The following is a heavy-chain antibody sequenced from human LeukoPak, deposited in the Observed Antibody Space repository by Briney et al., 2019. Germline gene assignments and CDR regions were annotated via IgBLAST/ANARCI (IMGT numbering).Heavy chain of an antibody. CDR1: GGSISSSTYY. Sequence: SETLSLTCTVSGGSISSSTYYWGWIRQPPGKGLEWIGSIFCSGRTYYNPSLKSRVTMSVDTSKNQFSLQLNSVTPEDTAVYYCAREWVGSGWYGYFQHWGQGTLVTVSS. V-gene: IGHV4-39*07. D-gene: IGHD6-19*01. J-gene: IGHJ1*01. CDR2: IFCSGRT. CDR3: AREWVGSGWYGYFQH.